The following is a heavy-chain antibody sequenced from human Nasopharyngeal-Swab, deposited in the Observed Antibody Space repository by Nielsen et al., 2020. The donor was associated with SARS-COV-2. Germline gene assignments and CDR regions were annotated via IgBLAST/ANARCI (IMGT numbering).Heavy chain of an antibody. CDR1: GFTFSSYG. D-gene: IGHD3-10*01. CDR3: ASHYGSGSLPLDY. Sequence: SLKISCAASGFTFSSYGMHWVREAPGKGLEWVAVIWYDGSNKYYADSVKGRFTISRDNSKNTLYLQMNSLRAEDTAAYYFASHYGSGSLPLDYWGQGTLVTVSS. CDR2: IWYDGSNK. J-gene: IGHJ4*02. V-gene: IGHV3-33*01.